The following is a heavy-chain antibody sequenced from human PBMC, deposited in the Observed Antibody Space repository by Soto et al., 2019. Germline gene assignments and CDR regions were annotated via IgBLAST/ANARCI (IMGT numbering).Heavy chain of an antibody. CDR2: INPNSGGT. Sequence: ASVKVSCKASGYTFTSYGISWVRQAPGQGLEWMGWINPNSGGTNYAQKFQGWVTMTRDTSISTAYMELSRLRSDDTAVYYCARDGPDQIVVPAAMAFDIWGQGTMVTVSS. D-gene: IGHD2-2*01. V-gene: IGHV1-2*04. CDR1: GYTFTSYG. CDR3: ARDGPDQIVVPAAMAFDI. J-gene: IGHJ3*02.